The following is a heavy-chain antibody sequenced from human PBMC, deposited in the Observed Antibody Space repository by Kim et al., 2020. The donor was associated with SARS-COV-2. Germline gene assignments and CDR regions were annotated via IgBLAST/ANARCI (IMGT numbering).Heavy chain of an antibody. Sequence: GGSLRLSCAASGFSFSTSWMTWVRQAPGKGLEWVANIKDDGSEKYFSDSVKGRFTISRDNARNSLFLQMNSLRAEDTAMYYCATLEGGRSTTSHHWGRCT. CDR3: ATLEGGRSTTSHH. D-gene: IGHD1-1*01. J-gene: IGHJ1*01. V-gene: IGHV3-7*01. CDR1: GFSFSTSW. CDR2: IKDDGSEK.